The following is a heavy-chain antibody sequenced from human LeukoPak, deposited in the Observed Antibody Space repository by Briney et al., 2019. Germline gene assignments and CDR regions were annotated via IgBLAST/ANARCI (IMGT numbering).Heavy chain of an antibody. CDR1: GGSISSYY. D-gene: IGHD6-19*01. CDR2: IYYSGST. J-gene: IGHJ4*02. V-gene: IGHV4-59*01. CDR3: ARVGYSSGWYVDY. Sequence: SETLSLTCTVSGGSISSYYWSWIRQPPGKGLEWIGYIYYSGSTNYKPSLKSRVTISVDTSKNQFSLKLSSVTAADTAVYYCARVGYSSGWYVDYWGQGTLVTVSS.